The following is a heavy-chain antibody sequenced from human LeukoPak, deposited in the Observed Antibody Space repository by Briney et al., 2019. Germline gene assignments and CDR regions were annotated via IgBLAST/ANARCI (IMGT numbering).Heavy chain of an antibody. CDR2: TYYRSKWYN. Sequence: SQTLSLTCAISGDSVSSNSVGWNWIRQSPSRGLEWLGKTYYRSKWYNDYAVSVKSRITINPDTSKSHFSLQLNSVTPEDTALYYCARSKDNCFDSWGQGTLVTVSS. V-gene: IGHV6-1*01. CDR1: GDSVSSNSVG. CDR3: ARSKDNCFDS. J-gene: IGHJ5*01.